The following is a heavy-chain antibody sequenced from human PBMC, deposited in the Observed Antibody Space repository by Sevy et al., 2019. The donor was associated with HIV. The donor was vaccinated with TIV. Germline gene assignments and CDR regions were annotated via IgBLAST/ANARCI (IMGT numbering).Heavy chain of an antibody. CDR1: GFSFDSYG. V-gene: IGHV3-23*01. D-gene: IGHD3-22*01. J-gene: IGHJ6*03. CDR3: GKGGGGHYDPDEIAYYFYYYNMDV. Sequence: GGSLRLSCAVSGFSFDSYGMTWVRQAPGKGLEWVSAISGSGTRTYYADSVKGRFIISRDNSKNTLDLQMNSLRAEDTCIFYCGKGGGGHYDPDEIAYYFYYYNMDVWGKGTTVTVSS. CDR2: ISGSGTRT.